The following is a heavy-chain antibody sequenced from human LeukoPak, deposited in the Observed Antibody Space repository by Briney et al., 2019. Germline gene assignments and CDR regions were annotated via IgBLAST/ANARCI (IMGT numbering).Heavy chain of an antibody. D-gene: IGHD3-3*01. CDR1: GGSFSGYY. V-gene: IGHV4-34*01. CDR2: INHSGST. Sequence: PSETLSLTCAVYGGSFSGYYWSWIRQPPGKGLEWIGEINHSGSTNYNPSLKSRVTISVDTSKNQFSLKLSSVTAADTAVYYCARRGAYDFWSGYSSLDAFDISGQGTMVTVSS. J-gene: IGHJ3*02. CDR3: ARRGAYDFWSGYSSLDAFDI.